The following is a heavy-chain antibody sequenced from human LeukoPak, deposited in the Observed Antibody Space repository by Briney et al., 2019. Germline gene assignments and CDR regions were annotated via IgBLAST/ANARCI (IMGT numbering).Heavy chain of an antibody. Sequence: AETLYLTCTVSSDSISDYYWSWIRQSPGKGLEWIGDIYRSGSTNYNPSLKSRVTMSVDTSKNQFSLKLSSVTAADTAVYYCARYNDYGDYFDYWGQGTLVTVSS. V-gene: IGHV4-59*12. J-gene: IGHJ4*02. CDR1: SDSISDYY. D-gene: IGHD4-17*01. CDR2: IYRSGST. CDR3: ARYNDYGDYFDY.